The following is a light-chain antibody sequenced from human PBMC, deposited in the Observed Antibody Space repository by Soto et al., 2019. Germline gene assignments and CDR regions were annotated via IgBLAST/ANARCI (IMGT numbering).Light chain of an antibody. CDR1: QGINNW. Sequence: DIQMTQSPYSVSASVGDRVTITCRTSQGINNWLAWYQEKPGKAPKLLIYATSNLHGGVPSRFSGSGSGTEFTLTISSLQPEDFATYYCQQANSFPPTFGPGTKVDIK. CDR2: ATS. V-gene: IGKV1-12*01. CDR3: QQANSFPPT. J-gene: IGKJ3*01.